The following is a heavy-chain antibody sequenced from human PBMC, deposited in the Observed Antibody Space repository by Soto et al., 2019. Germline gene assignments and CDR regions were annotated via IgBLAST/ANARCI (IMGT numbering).Heavy chain of an antibody. J-gene: IGHJ4*02. CDR1: GYSFTSTY. V-gene: IGHV1-46*01. CDR2: INPAGGTT. Sequence: QVQLGQSGAEVKKPGASVRISCRASGYSFTSTYVHWVRQAPGQGPEWMGIINPAGGTTYYAQKFQGRLTITSDTSTDTVFMDLNDLTSEDTAVYFCALKVVTYYDNWGQGTLLTVSS. D-gene: IGHD2-21*02. CDR3: ALKVVTYYDN.